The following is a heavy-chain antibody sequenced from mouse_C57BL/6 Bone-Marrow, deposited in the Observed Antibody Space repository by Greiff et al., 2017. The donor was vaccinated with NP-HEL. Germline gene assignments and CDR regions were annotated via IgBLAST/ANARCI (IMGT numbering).Heavy chain of an antibody. D-gene: IGHD2-3*01. CDR3: TTCYDGYWGFAY. J-gene: IGHJ3*01. CDR1: GFNIKDDY. Sequence: EVQLVESGAELVRPGASVKLSCTASGFNIKDDYMHWVKQRPEQGLEWIGWIDPENGDTEYASKFQGKATITADTSSNTAYLQLSSLTSEDTAVYYCTTCYDGYWGFAYWGQGTLVTVSA. V-gene: IGHV14-4*01. CDR2: IDPENGDT.